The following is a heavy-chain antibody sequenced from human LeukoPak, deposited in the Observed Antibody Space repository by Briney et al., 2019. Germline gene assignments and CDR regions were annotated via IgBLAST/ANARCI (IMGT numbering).Heavy chain of an antibody. CDR1: GGSFNNSH. D-gene: IGHD2-15*01. J-gene: IGHJ5*02. CDR2: INHNGTT. V-gene: IGHV4-34*01. Sequence: SETLSLTCAAYGGSFNNSHWTWIRQSPGKGLEWIGEINHNGTTRYNKPLKSRVTISIDTSKNQFSLKLYAVTAADTAVYYCARFGDCSDGLCFYYLDPWGQGTLVTVSS. CDR3: ARFGDCSDGLCFYYLDP.